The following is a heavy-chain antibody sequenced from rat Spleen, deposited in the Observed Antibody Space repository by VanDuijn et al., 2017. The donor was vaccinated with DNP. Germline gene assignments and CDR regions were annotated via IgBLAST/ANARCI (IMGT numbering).Heavy chain of an antibody. CDR3: ASLAYYGYWGDY. D-gene: IGHD1-6*01. J-gene: IGHJ2*01. CDR2: ISPGGGNI. V-gene: IGHV5S23*01. Sequence: EVQLVESGGDLVQPGRSMKVSCEASGFTFSNYDMAWVRQAPTKGLEWVAAISPGGGNIYYRDSVKGRFTISRDNGESSLYLQMNSLWSEDTATYYCASLAYYGYWGDYWGQGVTVTVSS. CDR1: GFTFSNYD.